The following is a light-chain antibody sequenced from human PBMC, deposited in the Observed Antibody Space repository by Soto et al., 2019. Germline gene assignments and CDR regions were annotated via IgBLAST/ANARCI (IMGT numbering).Light chain of an antibody. V-gene: IGLV2-8*01. Sequence: QSVLTQPASVSGSPGQSITISCTGTSSDVGTHGYVSWYQQHAGKAPKLMIYDVTKRPSGVPDRFSGSKSANTASLTVSGLQAEDEADYYCMCYAGGNNWVFGGGTKLTVL. J-gene: IGLJ3*02. CDR3: MCYAGGNNWV. CDR2: DVT. CDR1: SSDVGTHGY.